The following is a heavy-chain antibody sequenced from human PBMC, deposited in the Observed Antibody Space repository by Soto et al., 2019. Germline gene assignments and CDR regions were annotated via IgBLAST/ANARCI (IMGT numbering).Heavy chain of an antibody. J-gene: IGHJ6*03. V-gene: IGHV3-30*18. CDR1: GFTFSNYG. Sequence: GGSLRLSCAASGFTFSNYGMHWVRQAPGKGLEWVALISSDGSNKYYADSVKGRFTISRDNSKNTLYLQMNSLRAEDTAVYYCAKPSYYDYIWGSYRYTGQFMDVWGKGTTVTVPS. D-gene: IGHD3-16*02. CDR3: AKPSYYDYIWGSYRYTGQFMDV. CDR2: ISSDGSNK.